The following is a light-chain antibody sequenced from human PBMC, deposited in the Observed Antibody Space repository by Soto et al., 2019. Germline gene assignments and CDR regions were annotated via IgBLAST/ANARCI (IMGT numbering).Light chain of an antibody. CDR3: QAYDYSLTASV. Sequence: QLVLTQPPSVSGAPGQRVTISCTGNSSNLGAGYDVHWYQQLPGAATKLVIFGNRNRPSGIPERVSGSKSGTSASLAITGLQAEEEADYYCQAYDYSLTASVFVVGTKLTVL. CDR1: SSNLGAGYD. J-gene: IGLJ3*02. V-gene: IGLV1-40*01. CDR2: GNR.